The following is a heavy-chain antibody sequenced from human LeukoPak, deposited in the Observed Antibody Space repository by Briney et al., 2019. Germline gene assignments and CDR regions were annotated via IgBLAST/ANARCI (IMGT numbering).Heavy chain of an antibody. Sequence: GASVKVSCKASGGTFSSYAISWVRQAPGQGLEWMGRIIPILGIANYAQKFQGRVTITADKSTSTAYMELSSLRSEDTAVYYCATTNTYYYDSSGTYCFDYWGQGTLVTVSS. CDR1: GGTFSSYA. CDR2: IIPILGIA. CDR3: ATTNTYYYDSSGTYCFDY. V-gene: IGHV1-69*04. J-gene: IGHJ4*02. D-gene: IGHD3-22*01.